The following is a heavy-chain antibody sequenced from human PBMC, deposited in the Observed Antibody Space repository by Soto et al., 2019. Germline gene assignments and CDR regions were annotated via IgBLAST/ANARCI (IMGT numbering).Heavy chain of an antibody. J-gene: IGHJ6*02. CDR1: GFTFSSYG. Sequence: PGGSLRLSCAASGFTFSSYGMHWVRQAPGKGLEWVAVIWYDGSNKYYADSVKGRFTISRDNAKNSLYLQMNSLRAEDTAVYYCARALLVVVPAAIGDDYGMDVWGQGTTVTVSS. CDR2: IWYDGSNK. CDR3: ARALLVVVPAAIGDDYGMDV. D-gene: IGHD2-2*02. V-gene: IGHV3-33*01.